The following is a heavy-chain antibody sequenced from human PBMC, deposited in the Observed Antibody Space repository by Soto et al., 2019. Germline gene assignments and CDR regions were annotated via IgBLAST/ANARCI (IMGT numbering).Heavy chain of an antibody. CDR3: AKDQTWCYDYIWGCYRSNWFDP. D-gene: IGHD3-16*02. CDR2: ISGSGGST. CDR1: GFTFSSYA. J-gene: IGHJ5*02. Sequence: EVQLLESGGGLVQPGGSLRLSCAASGFTFSSYAMSWVRQAPGKGLEWVSAISGSGGSTYYADSVKGRFTISRDNSRNTLDLQMNSLRAEDTAVYYCAKDQTWCYDYIWGCYRSNWFDPLGQGTLVTVSS. V-gene: IGHV3-23*01.